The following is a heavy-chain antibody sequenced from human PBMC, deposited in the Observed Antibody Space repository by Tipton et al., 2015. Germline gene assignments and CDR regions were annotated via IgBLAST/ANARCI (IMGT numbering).Heavy chain of an antibody. CDR3: VKSPDYYGSGSDPDY. CDR2: ISGSGSST. D-gene: IGHD3-10*01. CDR1: GFILSSYA. J-gene: IGHJ4*02. V-gene: IGHV3-23*01. Sequence: SLRLSCAASGFILSSYAMSWVRQAPGKGLEWISAISGSGSSTYYADSVKGRLTISRDNSKNTLYLRMNSLRAEDTAVYYCVKSPDYYGSGSDPDYWGQGTLVTVSS.